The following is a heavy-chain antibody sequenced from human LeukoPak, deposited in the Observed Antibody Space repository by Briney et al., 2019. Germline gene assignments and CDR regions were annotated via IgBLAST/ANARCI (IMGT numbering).Heavy chain of an antibody. CDR3: ARGGVGGYDYFDS. Sequence: SETLSLTCTVSGGSISSDDSYWSWLRQPPGKGLEWIGHITYSGSTDYSPSLRSRVTMSVDTSKNQFSLKLNSVTAAETAMYFCARGGVGGYDYFDSWGQGTLVAVSS. D-gene: IGHD5-12*01. CDR2: ITYSGST. J-gene: IGHJ4*02. V-gene: IGHV4-30-4*01. CDR1: GGSISSDDSY.